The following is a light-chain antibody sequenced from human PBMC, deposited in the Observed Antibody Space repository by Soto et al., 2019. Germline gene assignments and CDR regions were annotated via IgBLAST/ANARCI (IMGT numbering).Light chain of an antibody. CDR1: QGISNY. V-gene: IGKV1-27*01. J-gene: IGKJ3*01. CDR3: QKYDSVPFT. Sequence: DIQMTQSPSSLSASVRDRVTITCRASQGISNYLAWYQQKPGKVPKLLIYGASTLQSGVPSRFSGSGSGTDFTLTISSLQPDDVATYYCQKYDSVPFTFGHGTKVDLK. CDR2: GAS.